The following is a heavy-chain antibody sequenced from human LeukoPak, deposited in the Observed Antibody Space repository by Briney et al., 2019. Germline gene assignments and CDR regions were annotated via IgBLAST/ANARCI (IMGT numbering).Heavy chain of an antibody. CDR2: INPNSGGT. V-gene: IGHV1-2*02. Sequence: ASVKVSCKASGYTFTSYRISWVRQAPGQGLEWMGWINPNSGGTSYAQKFQGRVTMTRDTSITTAYMELGRLSSDDTAVYYCARDLDSSGYSDAFDIWGQGTMVTVSS. D-gene: IGHD3-22*01. CDR3: ARDLDSSGYSDAFDI. CDR1: GYTFTSYR. J-gene: IGHJ3*02.